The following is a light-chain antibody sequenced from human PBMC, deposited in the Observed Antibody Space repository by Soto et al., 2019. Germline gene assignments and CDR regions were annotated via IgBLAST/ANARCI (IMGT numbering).Light chain of an antibody. Sequence: QSALTQPASVSGSPGQSITISCTGTSSDIGGYNSVSWYQQHPGRAPRLIIYEVTNRPSGVSNRFSASKPGNTASLTISGLQAEDEADYYCTSYTPIVTLGSVFGTGTKLTVL. J-gene: IGLJ1*01. CDR3: TSYTPIVTLGSV. V-gene: IGLV2-14*01. CDR2: EVT. CDR1: SSDIGGYNS.